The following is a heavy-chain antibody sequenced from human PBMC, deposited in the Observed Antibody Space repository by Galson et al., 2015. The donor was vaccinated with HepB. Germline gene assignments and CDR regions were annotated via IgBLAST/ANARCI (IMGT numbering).Heavy chain of an antibody. V-gene: IGHV3-30*18. CDR1: GFTFSDYY. D-gene: IGHD6-19*01. Sequence: SLRLSCAASGFTFSDYYMSWICQAPGKGLEWVSMISYDGNSKYYADSVKGRFTISRDNSKNALYLQMNSLRAEDTAVYHCAKDLYSSGWYNWFDPWGQGTLVTVSS. CDR3: AKDLYSSGWYNWFDP. J-gene: IGHJ5*02. CDR2: ISYDGNSK.